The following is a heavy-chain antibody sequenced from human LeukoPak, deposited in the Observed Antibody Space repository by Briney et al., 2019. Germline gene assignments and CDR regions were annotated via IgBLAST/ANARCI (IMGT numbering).Heavy chain of an antibody. CDR3: AKDQLRYCSGGSCYCFDY. J-gene: IGHJ4*02. Sequence: GGSLRLSCAASGFTVSSNYMSWVRQAPGKGLEWVSVIYSGGTTYYVDSVKGRFTISRDISKSTLYLQMNSLRAEDTAVYYCAKDQLRYCSGGSCYCFDYWGQGTLVTVSS. V-gene: IGHV3-53*05. CDR2: IYSGGTT. D-gene: IGHD2-15*01. CDR1: GFTVSSNY.